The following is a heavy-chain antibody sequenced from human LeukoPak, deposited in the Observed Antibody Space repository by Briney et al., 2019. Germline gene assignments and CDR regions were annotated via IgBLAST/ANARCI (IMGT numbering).Heavy chain of an antibody. J-gene: IGHJ4*02. Sequence: SETLSLTRTVSGGSISSYYWSWIRQPPGKGLEWIGYIYYSGSTNYNPSLKSRVTISVDTSKNQFSLKLSSVTAADTAVYYCARVIVTPGRLFDYWGQGTLVTVSS. CDR2: IYYSGST. D-gene: IGHD2/OR15-2a*01. CDR1: GGSISSYY. V-gene: IGHV4-59*01. CDR3: ARVIVTPGRLFDY.